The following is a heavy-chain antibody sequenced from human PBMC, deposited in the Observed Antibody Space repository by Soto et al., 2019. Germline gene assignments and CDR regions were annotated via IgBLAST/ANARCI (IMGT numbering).Heavy chain of an antibody. V-gene: IGHV1-18*04. CDR1: GYTFSSYG. Sequence: QVQLVQSGAEVKKPGASVRVSCKASGYTFSSYGINWVRQAPGQGPEWMGWVSPKYGNTNYAQKLQGRVTMTTDTSTSTAYMELKSLRYDDTALYFCARAPLSSSSAGFSVYWGQGTLVTVSS. CDR3: ARAPLSSSSAGFSVY. D-gene: IGHD6-6*01. CDR2: VSPKYGNT. J-gene: IGHJ4*02.